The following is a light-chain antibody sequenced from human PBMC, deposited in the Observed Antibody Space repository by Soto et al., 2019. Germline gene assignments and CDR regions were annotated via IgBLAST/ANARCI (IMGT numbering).Light chain of an antibody. V-gene: IGKV1-5*03. CDR3: QQYKSFSLT. CDR2: KTS. CDR1: QSINNW. J-gene: IGKJ4*01. Sequence: EIQMTQSPSTLSASVGDRVTITCRASQSINNWLAWYQQKPGKAPKLLIYKTSDLASGVPSRFSGSASGTEFSLTISSLQPDDFATYYCQQYKSFSLTFGGGTKVDIK.